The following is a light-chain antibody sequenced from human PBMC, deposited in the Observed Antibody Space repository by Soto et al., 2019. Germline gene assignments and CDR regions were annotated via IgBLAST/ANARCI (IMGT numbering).Light chain of an antibody. CDR1: SSNIGSNT. V-gene: IGLV1-44*01. J-gene: IGLJ3*02. CDR3: AAWDDSLNGSWV. CDR2: SNN. Sequence: QAVVTQPPSASGTPGQRVTISCSGSSSNIGSNTVNWYQQLPGTAPKLLIYSNNQRPSGVPDRFSGSKSGTSASLAISGLQYEDEADYYCAAWDDSLNGSWVFGGGTKLTVL.